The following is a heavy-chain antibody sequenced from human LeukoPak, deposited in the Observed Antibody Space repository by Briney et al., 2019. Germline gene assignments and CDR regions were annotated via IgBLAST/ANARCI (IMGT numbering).Heavy chain of an antibody. CDR2: ISTSSRYI. J-gene: IGHJ5*02. CDR3: ARADCSGSTCYLRRSWFDP. D-gene: IGHD2-2*01. Sequence: PGGSLRVSCAASGFTSSSFDMNWVRQAPGKGLEWVSSISTSSRYIYYRDSVKGRFTISRDDAKNSLYLQMNSLRVEDTAVYYCARADCSGSTCYLRRSWFDPWGQGNLDTVSS. CDR1: GFTSSSFD. V-gene: IGHV3-21*01.